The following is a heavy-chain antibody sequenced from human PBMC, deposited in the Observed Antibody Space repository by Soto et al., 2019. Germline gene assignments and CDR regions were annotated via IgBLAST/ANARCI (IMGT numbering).Heavy chain of an antibody. CDR3: ARDYDILTGYYKEIDY. V-gene: IGHV1-18*01. D-gene: IGHD3-9*01. J-gene: IGHJ4*02. CDR1: GYTFTRYG. Sequence: ASVKVSCKTSGYTFTRYGISWVRQAPGQGLEWMGWISAYNGNTNYAQKLQGRVTMTTDTSTSTAYMELRSLRSDDTAVYYCARDYDILTGYYKEIDYWGQGTLVTVSS. CDR2: ISAYNGNT.